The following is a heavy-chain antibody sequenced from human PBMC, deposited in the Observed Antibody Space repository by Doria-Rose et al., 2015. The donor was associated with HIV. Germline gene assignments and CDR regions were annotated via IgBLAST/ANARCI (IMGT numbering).Heavy chain of an antibody. CDR3: ARIKSSRWYHKYYFDF. Sequence: QITLKESGPVLVKPTETLTLTCTVSGVSLSSPGMGVSWIRQPPGNALEWLANIVSYDESSYKAAVKSRRPISRCTSKSRVVLTMTDMDPVDTATYYCARIKSSRWYHKYYFDFWGQGTLVIVSA. V-gene: IGHV2-26*01. CDR2: IVSYDES. D-gene: IGHD6-13*01. CDR1: GVSLSSPGMG. J-gene: IGHJ4*02.